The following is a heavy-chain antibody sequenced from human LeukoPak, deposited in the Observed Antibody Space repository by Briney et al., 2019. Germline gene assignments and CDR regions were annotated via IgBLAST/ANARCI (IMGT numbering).Heavy chain of an antibody. J-gene: IGHJ3*02. Sequence: GGSLRLSCAASGFTFSSYSMNWVRQSPGKGLEWLSYISSGSSTIYYADSVKGRFTISRDNAKNSLYLQMNSLRAEDTAVYYCAREGGFSPIWGQGTMVTVSS. V-gene: IGHV3-48*01. CDR1: GFTFSSYS. CDR3: AREGGFSPI. CDR2: ISSGSSTI. D-gene: IGHD1-26*01.